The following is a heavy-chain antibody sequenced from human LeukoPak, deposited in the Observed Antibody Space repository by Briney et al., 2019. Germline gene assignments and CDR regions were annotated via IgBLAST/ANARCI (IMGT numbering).Heavy chain of an antibody. CDR2: INHSGSN. V-gene: IGHV4-34*01. J-gene: IGHJ5*02. CDR3: ARTRWFGSNWFDP. Sequence: KPSETLSLTCAVYGGSFSGYYWSCIRQPPGKGLEWIGEINHSGSNNYNPSLKSRVTISVDTSKNQFSLKLSSVTAEDTAVYYCARTRWFGSNWFDPWGQGTLVTVSS. D-gene: IGHD3-10*01. CDR1: GGSFSGYY.